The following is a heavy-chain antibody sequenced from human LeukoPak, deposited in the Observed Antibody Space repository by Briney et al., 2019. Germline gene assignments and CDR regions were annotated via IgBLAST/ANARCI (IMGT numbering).Heavy chain of an antibody. V-gene: IGHV1-18*01. CDR3: ARGGAGLRLVYFDY. CDR2: ISAYNGNT. Sequence: VSVKVSCKASGYTFTNYDINWVRQAPGQGLEWMGWISAYNGNTNYAQKFQGRVTMTTDTSTSTAYMELRSLRSDDTAVYYCARGGAGLRLVYFDYWGQGTLVTVSS. D-gene: IGHD4-17*01. J-gene: IGHJ4*02. CDR1: GYTFTNYD.